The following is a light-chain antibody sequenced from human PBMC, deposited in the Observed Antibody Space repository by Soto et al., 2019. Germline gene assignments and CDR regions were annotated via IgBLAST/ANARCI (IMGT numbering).Light chain of an antibody. J-gene: IGKJ1*01. CDR3: QQYGSAPWT. Sequence: EIVLTQSPGTLSLSPGESATLSCRASQRGISSYLAWYQQKPGQAPRLLIYGASSRATGIPDRFSGSGSGTDFTLTISRLEPEDFAVYSCQQYGSAPWTFGQGTKVDIK. CDR1: QRGISSY. CDR2: GAS. V-gene: IGKV3-20*01.